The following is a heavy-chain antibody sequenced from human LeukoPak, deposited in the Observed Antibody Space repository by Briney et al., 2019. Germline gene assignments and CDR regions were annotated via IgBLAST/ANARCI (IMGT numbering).Heavy chain of an antibody. J-gene: IGHJ4*02. CDR2: ISGSGGST. CDR1: GFTFSSYG. D-gene: IGHD1-26*01. Sequence: QTGGSLRLSCAASGFTFSSYGMSWVRQAPGKGLEWVSAISGSGGSTYYADSVKGRFTISRDDSKNTLYLQMNSLRAEDTAVYYCAKGDGIVDYWGQGTLVTVSS. V-gene: IGHV3-23*01. CDR3: AKGDGIVDY.